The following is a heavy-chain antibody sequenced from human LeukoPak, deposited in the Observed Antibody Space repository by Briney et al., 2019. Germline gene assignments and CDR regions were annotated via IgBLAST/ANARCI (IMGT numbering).Heavy chain of an antibody. CDR1: GFTFSTYS. CDR3: AKEKVDCRDDPCYSYYFDS. J-gene: IGHJ4*02. D-gene: IGHD2-15*01. CDR2: IRYDGYDR. Sequence: AGGSLRLSFAASGFTFSTYSMRWVRQAPGKGLYCVAVIRYDGYDRNYGDSVKGRFTISRDNSKNTLYLQMNSLRLEDTAVYYCAKEKVDCRDDPCYSYYFDSWGQGTLVTVSS. V-gene: IGHV3-30*02.